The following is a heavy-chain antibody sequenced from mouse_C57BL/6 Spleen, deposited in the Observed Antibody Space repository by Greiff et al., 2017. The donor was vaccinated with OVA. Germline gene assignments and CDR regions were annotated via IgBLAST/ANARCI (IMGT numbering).Heavy chain of an antibody. CDR3: ARAYYYGSSRYFDY. J-gene: IGHJ2*01. CDR1: GYTFTSYW. CDR2: IHPNSGST. Sequence: VKLQQPGAELVKPGASVKLSCKASGYTFTSYWMHWVKQRPGQGLEWIGMIHPNSGSTNYNEKFKSKATLTVDKSSSTAYMQLSSLTSEDSAVYYCARAYYYGSSRYFDYWGQGTTLTVSS. V-gene: IGHV1-64*01. D-gene: IGHD1-1*01.